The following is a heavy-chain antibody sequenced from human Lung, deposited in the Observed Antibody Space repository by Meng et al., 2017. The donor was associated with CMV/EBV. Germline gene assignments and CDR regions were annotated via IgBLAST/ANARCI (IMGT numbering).Heavy chain of an antibody. V-gene: IGHV1-18*01. CDR2: INTNNGNR. CDR3: ARPFTSGWYNWFDP. Sequence: SVXVSXXASGYTFTNNGVSWLRQARGQGPEWMGWINTNNGNRNYAQKFQGRVILTTDTSTNTAYMELTSLTSDDTAVYYCARPFTSGWYNWFDPWGQGTLVXVSS. D-gene: IGHD6-19*01. CDR1: GYTFTNNG. J-gene: IGHJ5*02.